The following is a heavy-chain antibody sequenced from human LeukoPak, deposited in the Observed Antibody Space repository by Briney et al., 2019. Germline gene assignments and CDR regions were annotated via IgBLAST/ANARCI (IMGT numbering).Heavy chain of an antibody. V-gene: IGHV1-69*04. Sequence: SVKVSCNASGGTFSSYAISWVRQAPGQRLEWMGRIIPILGIANYARKFQGRVTITADKSTSTAYMELSSLRSEDTAVYYCAISSGYGSYLDYWGQGTLVTVSS. D-gene: IGHD5-12*01. CDR2: IIPILGIA. J-gene: IGHJ4*02. CDR3: AISSGYGSYLDY. CDR1: GGTFSSYA.